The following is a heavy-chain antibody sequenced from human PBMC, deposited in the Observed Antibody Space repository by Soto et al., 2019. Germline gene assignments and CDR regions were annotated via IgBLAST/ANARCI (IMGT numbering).Heavy chain of an antibody. Sequence: SSETLSLTRSVSGGSLSSNSYSLGWVRQPPGKGLRWIPTLYSDRDTYYTPSPRSRVTISADTSKNQFSLKLSSVTAADTAVYYCARVLAPLAMVRGALGYWGQGTLVTVSS. CDR1: GGSLSSNSYS. J-gene: IGHJ4*02. D-gene: IGHD3-10*01. CDR2: LYSDRDT. CDR3: ARVLAPLAMVRGALGY. V-gene: IGHV4-39*01.